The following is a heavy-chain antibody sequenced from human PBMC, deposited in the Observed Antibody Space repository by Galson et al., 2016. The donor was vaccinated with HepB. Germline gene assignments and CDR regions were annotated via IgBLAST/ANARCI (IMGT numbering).Heavy chain of an antibody. J-gene: IGHJ4*02. CDR1: GFTFSSYG. V-gene: IGHV3-21*01. CDR3: ARANYYDSSSFYFTL. CDR2: ISSSVSYT. Sequence: SLRLSCAASGFTFSSYGMHWVRHGPGKGLEWASSISSSVSYTYYTDSVKGRFTISRDSAKNSLFLQMDSLRAEDTAVYYCARANYYDSSSFYFTLWGQGTPVTVSS. D-gene: IGHD3-22*01.